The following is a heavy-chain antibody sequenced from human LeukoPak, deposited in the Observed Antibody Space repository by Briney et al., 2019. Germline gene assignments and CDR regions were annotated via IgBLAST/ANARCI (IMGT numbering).Heavy chain of an antibody. CDR3: ARDRYDSSGYYYHFDY. CDR1: GDSVSSNSAA. Sequence: SQTLSLTCAISGDSVSSNSAAWNWIRQSPSSGLEWLGRTYYRSKWYNDYAVSVKSRITLNPDTSKNQFSLQLNSVTPEDTAVYYCARDRYDSSGYYYHFDYWGQGTLVTVSS. V-gene: IGHV6-1*01. CDR2: TYYRSKWYN. J-gene: IGHJ4*02. D-gene: IGHD3-22*01.